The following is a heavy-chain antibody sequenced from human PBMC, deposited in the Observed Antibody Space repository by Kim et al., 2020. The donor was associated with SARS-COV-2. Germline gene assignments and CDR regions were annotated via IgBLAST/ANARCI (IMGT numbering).Heavy chain of an antibody. J-gene: IGHJ5*02. Sequence: AQKLQGRGTIPTDTATSTAYMELRSLRSDDTAVYYCARTTVTRNNWFDPWGQGTLVTVSS. D-gene: IGHD4-4*01. CDR3: ARTTVTRNNWFDP. V-gene: IGHV1-18*01.